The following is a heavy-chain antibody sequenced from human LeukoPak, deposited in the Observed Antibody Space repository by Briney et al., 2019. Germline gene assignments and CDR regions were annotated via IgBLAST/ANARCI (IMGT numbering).Heavy chain of an antibody. D-gene: IGHD2-8*01. Sequence: SETLSLTCTVSGGSISSSSYYWGWIRQPPGKGLEWIGSIYHSGSTYYNPSLKSRVTISVDTPKNRFSLKLSSVTAADTAVYYCAREFNGEDSSGYYYYYMDVWDKGTTVTVSS. J-gene: IGHJ6*03. CDR2: IYHSGST. CDR3: AREFNGEDSSGYYYYYMDV. V-gene: IGHV4-39*07. CDR1: GGSISSSSYY.